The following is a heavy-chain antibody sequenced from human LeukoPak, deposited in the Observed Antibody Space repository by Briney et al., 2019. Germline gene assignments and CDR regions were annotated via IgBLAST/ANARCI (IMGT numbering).Heavy chain of an antibody. CDR3: ARGDADYANWFDR. Sequence: GGSLRLSCAASGFTFSSYGMHWVRQAPGKGLEWVANIKQDGSAKYYVDSVKGRFTISRDNAKNSLYLQMNSLRVEDTALYYCARGDADYANWFDRWGQGTLVTVSS. CDR2: IKQDGSAK. V-gene: IGHV3-7*01. D-gene: IGHD4-17*01. CDR1: GFTFSSYG. J-gene: IGHJ5*02.